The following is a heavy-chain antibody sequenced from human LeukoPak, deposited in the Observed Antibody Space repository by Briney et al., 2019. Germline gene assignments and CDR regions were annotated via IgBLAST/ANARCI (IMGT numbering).Heavy chain of an antibody. Sequence: SETLSLTCTVSGGSISSGGYYWSWIRQHPGKGLEWIGEINHSGSTNYNPSLKSRVTISVDTSKNQFSLKLSSVTAADTAVYCCARVAQPYYYYYYGMDVWGQGTTVTVSS. CDR3: ARVAQPYYYYYYGMDV. CDR1: GGSISSGGYY. J-gene: IGHJ6*02. CDR2: INHSGST. V-gene: IGHV4-39*07. D-gene: IGHD6-13*01.